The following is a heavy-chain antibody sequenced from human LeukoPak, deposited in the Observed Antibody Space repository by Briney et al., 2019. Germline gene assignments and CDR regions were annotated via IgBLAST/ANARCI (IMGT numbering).Heavy chain of an antibody. J-gene: IGHJ4*02. CDR2: IYSGGST. CDR3: ARDAYYYDSSGYYSYYFDY. CDR1: GFTVSSNY. V-gene: IGHV3-66*01. D-gene: IGHD3-22*01. Sequence: PGGSLRLSCAASGFTVSSNYMSWVRQAPGKGLEWVSVIYSGGSTYYADSVKGRFTISRDNSKNTLYLQMNSLRAEDTAVYYCARDAYYYDSSGYYSYYFDYWGQGTLVTVSS.